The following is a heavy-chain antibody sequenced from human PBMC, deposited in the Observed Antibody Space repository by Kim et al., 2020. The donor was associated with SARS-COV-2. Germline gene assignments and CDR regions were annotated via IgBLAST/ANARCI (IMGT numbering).Heavy chain of an antibody. CDR1: GGSISSYY. J-gene: IGHJ4*02. CDR3: ARHRDSSGYYHDY. Sequence: SETLSLTCTVSGGSISSYYWSWIRQPPGKGLEWIGYIYYSGSTNYNPSLKSRVTISVDTSKNQFSLKLSSVTAADTALYYCARHRDSSGYYHDYWGQGTL. CDR2: IYYSGST. D-gene: IGHD3-22*01. V-gene: IGHV4-59*08.